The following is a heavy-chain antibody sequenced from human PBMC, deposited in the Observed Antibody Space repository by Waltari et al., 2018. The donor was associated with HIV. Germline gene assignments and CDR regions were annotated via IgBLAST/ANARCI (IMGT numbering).Heavy chain of an antibody. CDR1: GFTISDNY. D-gene: IGHD1-26*01. J-gene: IGHJ6*02. CDR2: IYSGGRT. Sequence: EVQLVESGGGLIEPGGSLRLSCAASGFTISDNYMSWVRQAPGKGLDWVSVIYSGGRTYYADSVKGRFTISRDNSKNTLSLHMNSLRAEDTAVYYCARDPRSSGYYGMDVWGQGATVTVSS. CDR3: ARDPRSSGYYGMDV. V-gene: IGHV3-53*01.